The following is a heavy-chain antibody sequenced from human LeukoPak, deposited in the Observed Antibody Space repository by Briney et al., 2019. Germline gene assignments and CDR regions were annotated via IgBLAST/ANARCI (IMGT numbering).Heavy chain of an antibody. Sequence: SETLSLTCDVSSYSISSGYYWGWIRQPPGKGLEWIGSIYHNGRTYYNPSLKSRVTMSVDTSKNHFSLKLNPVTAADTALYYCALDPADRGAYYFDYWGQGTLVTVSS. CDR2: IYHNGRT. J-gene: IGHJ4*02. CDR3: ALDPADRGAYYFDY. CDR1: SYSISSGYY. V-gene: IGHV4-38-2*01. D-gene: IGHD1-26*01.